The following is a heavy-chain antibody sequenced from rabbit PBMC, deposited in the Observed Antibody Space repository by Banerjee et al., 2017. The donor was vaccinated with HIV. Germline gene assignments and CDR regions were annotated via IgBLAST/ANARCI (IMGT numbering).Heavy chain of an antibody. CDR3: ARDEAGSSNYLVPYFNL. V-gene: IGHV1S43*01. J-gene: IGHJ4*01. CDR2: IYTGSGST. CDR1: GFSFSSGYD. Sequence: QEQLEESGGGLVKPGASLTLTCKASGFSFSSGYDMCWVRQAPGKGLEWIGCIYTGSGSTAYASWVNGRFTISRSTSLNTVDLKMTSLTAADTATYFCARDEAGSSNYLVPYFNLWGPGTLVTVS. D-gene: IGHD8-1*01.